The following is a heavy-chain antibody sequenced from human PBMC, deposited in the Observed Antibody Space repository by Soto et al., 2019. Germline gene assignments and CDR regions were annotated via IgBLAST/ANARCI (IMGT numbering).Heavy chain of an antibody. D-gene: IGHD5-12*01. CDR2: ISGSGGST. J-gene: IGHJ4*02. Sequence: GGSLRLSCAASGFAFSNYAMNWVRQAPGKGLEWVSAISGSGGSTYYADSVKGRFTISRDNFKNTLYLQMNSLRVEDTAVYYCAKASGYSGYDLPDYWGQGTLVTGSS. CDR1: GFAFSNYA. CDR3: AKASGYSGYDLPDY. V-gene: IGHV3-23*01.